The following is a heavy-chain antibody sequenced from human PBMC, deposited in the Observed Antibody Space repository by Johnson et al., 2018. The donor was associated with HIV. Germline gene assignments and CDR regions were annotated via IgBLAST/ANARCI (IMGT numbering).Heavy chain of an antibody. Sequence: VQLVESGGGVVQPGKSLRLSCAASGFTFSIYTMHWVRQAPGKGLEWVAVISYDGSNTYYVDSVKGRFTISRDNAKNSLYLQMNSLRAEDTAVYYCARDRSLWFRELWPRDAFDMWGQGTKITVSS. CDR1: GFTFSIYT. J-gene: IGHJ3*02. D-gene: IGHD3-10*01. CDR3: ARDRSLWFRELWPRDAFDM. CDR2: ISYDGSNT. V-gene: IGHV3-30*04.